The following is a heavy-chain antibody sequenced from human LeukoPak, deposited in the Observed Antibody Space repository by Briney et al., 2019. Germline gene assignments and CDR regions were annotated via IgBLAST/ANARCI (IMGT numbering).Heavy chain of an antibody. J-gene: IGHJ4*02. CDR2: IIPILGIA. V-gene: IGHV1-69*04. CDR1: GGTFTSYA. D-gene: IGHD5-12*01. CDR3: ARDREMATPKSSFDY. Sequence: SVKVSCKASGGTFTSYAISWVRQAPGQGLEWMGRIIPILGIANYAQKFQGRITITADKSTSTAYMELSSLRSEDTAVYYCARDREMATPKSSFDYWGQGTLVTVSS.